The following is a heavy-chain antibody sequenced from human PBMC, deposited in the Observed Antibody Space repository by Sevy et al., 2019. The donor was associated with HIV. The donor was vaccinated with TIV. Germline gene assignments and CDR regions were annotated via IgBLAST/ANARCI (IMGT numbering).Heavy chain of an antibody. V-gene: IGHV4-59*01. CDR3: ARESIGAVGDFDY. J-gene: IGHJ4*02. D-gene: IGHD6-13*01. CDR2: IYYSGST. CDR1: GGSISNYF. Sequence: ILSLTCTVSGGSISNYFWSWIRQPPGKGLEWIGYIYYSGSTNYNPSLKSRVTISVDTSKNQFSLKLSSMTAADTAVYYCARESIGAVGDFDYWGQGTLVTVSS.